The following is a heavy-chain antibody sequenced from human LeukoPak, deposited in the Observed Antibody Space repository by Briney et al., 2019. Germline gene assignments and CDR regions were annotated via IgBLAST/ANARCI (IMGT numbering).Heavy chain of an antibody. CDR3: ARDRRGAAAGD. D-gene: IGHD1-26*01. CDR1: GFTFSDYS. J-gene: IGHJ3*01. Sequence: GGSLRLSCAASGFTFSDYSMNWIRQAPRKGLEWVSYISSSGSTIYYADSVKGRFTISRDNAKNSLYLQMNSLRAEDTAVYYCARDRRGAAAGDWGQGTMVTVSS. CDR2: ISSSGSTI. V-gene: IGHV3-11*04.